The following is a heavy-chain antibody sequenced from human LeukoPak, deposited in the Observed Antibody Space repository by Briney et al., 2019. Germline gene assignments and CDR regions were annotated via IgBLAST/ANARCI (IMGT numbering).Heavy chain of an antibody. D-gene: IGHD2-15*01. V-gene: IGHV3-30*02. J-gene: IGHJ4*02. CDR1: GFIFSAYG. CDR3: AKAGYCSGGSCYSYLN. CDR2: TRYDGSTK. Sequence: GGSLRLSCAASGFIFSAYGMHWVRQAPGKGLEWVTFTRYDGSTKYYADSVKGRFTISRDNSKNTLYLQMNSLRAEDTAVYYCAKAGYCSGGSCYSYLNWGQGTLVTVSS.